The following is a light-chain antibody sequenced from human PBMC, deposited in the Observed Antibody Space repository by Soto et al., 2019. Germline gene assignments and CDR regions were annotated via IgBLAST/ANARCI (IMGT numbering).Light chain of an antibody. V-gene: IGLV2-23*01. CDR3: CSYAGRSTRV. CDR2: ADT. CDR1: SSDIGSYNF. J-gene: IGLJ3*02. Sequence: QSALTQPASVSGSPGQSITISCTGASSDIGSYNFVSWYQQQPGKAPKLMIYADTKRPSGVSNRFSGAKSGNTASLTISGLQAEDESDYYCCSYAGRSTRVFGGGTKLTVL.